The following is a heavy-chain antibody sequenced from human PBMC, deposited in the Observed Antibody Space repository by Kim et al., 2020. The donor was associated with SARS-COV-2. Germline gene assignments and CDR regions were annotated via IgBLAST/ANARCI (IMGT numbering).Heavy chain of an antibody. D-gene: IGHD3-16*01. Sequence: GGSLRLSCAASGFTFSSYAMHWVRQAPGKGLEWVAVISYDGSNKYYADSVKGRFTISRDNSKNTLYLQMNSLRAEDTAVYYCARVGRGIDYWGQGTLVTV. CDR3: ARVGRGIDY. V-gene: IGHV3-30-3*01. CDR2: ISYDGSNK. J-gene: IGHJ4*02. CDR1: GFTFSSYA.